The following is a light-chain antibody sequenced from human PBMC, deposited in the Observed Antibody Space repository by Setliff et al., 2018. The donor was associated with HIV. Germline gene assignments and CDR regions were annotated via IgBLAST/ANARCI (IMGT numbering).Light chain of an antibody. CDR3: CSYGTGDTWR. CDR2: DVT. J-gene: IGLJ2*01. V-gene: IGLV2-23*02. CDR1: SNNIGIYES. Sequence: QSVLTQPASVSGSPGQSITISCTGSSNNIGIYESISWYQQHPGEVPKLMIYDVTKRPSGVSNRFSGSKSGNTASLTVSGLQTEDEADYYCCSYGTGDTWRFGGGTKSPS.